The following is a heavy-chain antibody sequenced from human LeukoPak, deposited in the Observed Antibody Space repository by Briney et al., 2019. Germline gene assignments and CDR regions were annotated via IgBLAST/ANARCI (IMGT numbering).Heavy chain of an antibody. CDR2: INPNNGGT. CDR3: ARAPAYCGVDCYFY. CDR1: GYIFTDYY. D-gene: IGHD2-21*02. J-gene: IGHJ4*02. V-gene: IGHV1-2*06. Sequence: ASVKVSCKASGYIFTDYYMHWVRQAPGQGLEWMGRINPNNGGTYYSQKFQGRVTMTRDTSITTAYMELSRLRSDGTAVYYCARAPAYCGVDCYFYWGQGTLVTVSS.